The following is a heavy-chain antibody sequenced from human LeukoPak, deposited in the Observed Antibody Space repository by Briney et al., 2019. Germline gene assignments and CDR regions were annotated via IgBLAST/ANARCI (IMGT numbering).Heavy chain of an antibody. CDR1: GYTFTGYY. CDR2: INPNSGGT. D-gene: IGHD6-19*01. J-gene: IGHJ3*02. Sequence: ASVKVSCKASGYTFTGYYMHWVRQAPGQGLEWMGWINPNSGGTNYAQKFQGRVTMTRDTSISTAYMELSRLGSDDTAVYYCAHVIAVAGTTTDAFDIWGQGTMVTVSS. CDR3: AHVIAVAGTTTDAFDI. V-gene: IGHV1-2*02.